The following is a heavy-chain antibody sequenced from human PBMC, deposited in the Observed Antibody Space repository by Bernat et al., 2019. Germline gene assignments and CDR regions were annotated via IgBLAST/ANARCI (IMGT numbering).Heavy chain of an antibody. D-gene: IGHD3-10*01. Sequence: QVQRGQSGAEVKKPEASVKVSCKAYGYTFTGYYMHWVRQAPGQGLEWMGWINPNSGGTNYAQKFQGWVTMTRDTSISTAYMELSRLRSDDTAVYYCARGYYGSGSYYNSPFDYWGQGTLFIV. CDR2: INPNSGGT. V-gene: IGHV1-2*04. J-gene: IGHJ4*02. CDR1: GYTFTGYY. CDR3: ARGYYGSGSYYNSPFDY.